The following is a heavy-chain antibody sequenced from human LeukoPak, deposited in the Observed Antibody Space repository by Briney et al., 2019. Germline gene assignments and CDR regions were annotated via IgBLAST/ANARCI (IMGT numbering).Heavy chain of an antibody. Sequence: SGPTLANPTHTLTLTCTFSGFSLSTSGVGVGWNRQPPGKALEWLALIYWDDDKRYSPSLKSRLTITKDTSKNQVVLTMTNMDPVDTATYYCAHSGYSGQPGVFDYRGQGTLVTVSS. CDR2: IYWDDDK. D-gene: IGHD1-26*01. J-gene: IGHJ4*02. CDR1: GFSLSTSGVG. CDR3: AHSGYSGQPGVFDY. V-gene: IGHV2-5*02.